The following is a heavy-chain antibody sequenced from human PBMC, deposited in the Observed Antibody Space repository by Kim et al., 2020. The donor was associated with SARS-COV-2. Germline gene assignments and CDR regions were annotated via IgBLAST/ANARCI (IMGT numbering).Heavy chain of an antibody. J-gene: IGHJ6*02. D-gene: IGHD3-3*01. CDR2: IYYSGST. Sequence: SETLSLTCTVSGGSISSSSYYWGWIRQPPGKGLEWIGSIYYSGSTYYNPSLKSRVTISVDTSKNQFSLKLSSVTAADTAVYYCARLEGKYYDFWSGYPDYSYYYGMDGWGQGTTVTVSS. V-gene: IGHV4-39*01. CDR3: ARLEGKYYDFWSGYPDYSYYYGMDG. CDR1: GGSISSSSYY.